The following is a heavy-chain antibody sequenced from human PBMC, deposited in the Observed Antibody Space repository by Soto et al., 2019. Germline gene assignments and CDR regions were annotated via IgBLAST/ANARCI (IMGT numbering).Heavy chain of an antibody. V-gene: IGHV4-30-4*01. Sequence: HVQLLESGPGLVKPSQTLSLTCTVSGGSISTGDYFWSWIRQLPGKGLEWIGYIHYSGSIYYNPSLKSRVATSVDTSKNQFPLKLSSVTAADTAVYYCARGGEYGAYHWFDPWGQGTLVTVSS. J-gene: IGHJ5*02. CDR1: GGSISTGDYF. CDR3: ARGGEYGAYHWFDP. CDR2: IHYSGSI. D-gene: IGHD4-17*01.